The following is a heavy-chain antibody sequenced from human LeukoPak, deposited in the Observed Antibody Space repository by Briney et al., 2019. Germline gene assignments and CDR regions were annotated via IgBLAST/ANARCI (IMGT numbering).Heavy chain of an antibody. Sequence: ASVKVSCKASGYTFTSYGISWVRQAPGQGLEWMGWISAYNGNTNYAQKLQGRVTMTTDTSTSTAYMELRSLRSDDTAVYYRARVSIAAYYFDYWGQGTLVTVSS. CDR2: ISAYNGNT. CDR1: GYTFTSYG. CDR3: ARVSIAAYYFDY. J-gene: IGHJ4*02. D-gene: IGHD6-25*01. V-gene: IGHV1-18*01.